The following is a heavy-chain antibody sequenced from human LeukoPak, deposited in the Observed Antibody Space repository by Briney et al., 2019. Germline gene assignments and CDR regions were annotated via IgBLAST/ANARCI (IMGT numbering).Heavy chain of an antibody. CDR3: ARVFDSGSQAYFYYMDV. CDR1: GGSISSYY. D-gene: IGHD3-10*01. J-gene: IGHJ6*03. Sequence: PSETLSLTCTVSGGSISSYYWSWIRQSPGKGLEWIGYIYYSGSTNYNPSLKSRVTISVDTSKNQFSLKLSSVTAADTAVYYCARVFDSGSQAYFYYMDVWGKGTTVTISS. CDR2: IYYSGST. V-gene: IGHV4-59*01.